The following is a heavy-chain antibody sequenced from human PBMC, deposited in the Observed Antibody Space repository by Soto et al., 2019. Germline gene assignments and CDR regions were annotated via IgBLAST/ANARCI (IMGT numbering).Heavy chain of an antibody. Sequence: QVQLVQSGAEEKKPGASVKVSCKASGYTFTSYAMHWVRQAPGQRLEWMGWINAGNGNTKYPQKFQGRVTMTRDTAASTPYMERSSLTSEDTAVYCCASESYGGEFDYWGQGTLVTVSS. D-gene: IGHD4-17*01. CDR1: GYTFTSYA. V-gene: IGHV1-3*05. CDR3: ASESYGGEFDY. CDR2: INAGNGNT. J-gene: IGHJ4*02.